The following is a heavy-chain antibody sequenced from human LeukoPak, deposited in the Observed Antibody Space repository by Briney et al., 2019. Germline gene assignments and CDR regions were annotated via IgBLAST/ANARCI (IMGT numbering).Heavy chain of an antibody. J-gene: IGHJ3*02. Sequence: GGSLRLSCAASGFTFSSYSMNWVRQAPGKGLEWVSSISSSSSYIYYADSVKGRFTISRDNAKNSLYLQMNSLRAEDTAVYYCARLPYYYDSSGYYYVFAFDIWGQGTMVTVSS. V-gene: IGHV3-21*01. CDR3: ARLPYYYDSSGYYYVFAFDI. CDR2: ISSSSSYI. CDR1: GFTFSSYS. D-gene: IGHD3-22*01.